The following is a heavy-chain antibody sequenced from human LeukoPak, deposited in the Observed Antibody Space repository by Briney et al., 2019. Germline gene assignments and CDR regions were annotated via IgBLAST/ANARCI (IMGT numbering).Heavy chain of an antibody. CDR1: GFTFSTFA. V-gene: IGHV3-23*01. CDR3: ARAYSSSWYDY. CDR2: ISGRGNNT. D-gene: IGHD6-13*01. J-gene: IGHJ4*02. Sequence: PGGSLRLSCAASGFTFSTFALSWVRQAPGKGLEWVSSISGRGNNTYYADSVKGRFTISRDNSKKTLHLQMNSLRAEDTAIYYCARAYSSSWYDYWGQGTLVTVSS.